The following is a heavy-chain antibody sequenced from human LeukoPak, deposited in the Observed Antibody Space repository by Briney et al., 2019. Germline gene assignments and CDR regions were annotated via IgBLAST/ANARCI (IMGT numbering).Heavy chain of an antibody. J-gene: IGHJ4*02. V-gene: IGHV3-30*02. Sequence: GGSLRLSCAASGFTFSSYGMHWVRQAPGKGLEWVAFIRYDGSNKYYEDSVKGRFTISRDNSKNTLYLQMNSLRAEDTAVYYCAKGHGHYGSGSYGYWGQGTLVTVSS. CDR3: AKGHGHYGSGSYGY. CDR1: GFTFSSYG. D-gene: IGHD3-10*01. CDR2: IRYDGSNK.